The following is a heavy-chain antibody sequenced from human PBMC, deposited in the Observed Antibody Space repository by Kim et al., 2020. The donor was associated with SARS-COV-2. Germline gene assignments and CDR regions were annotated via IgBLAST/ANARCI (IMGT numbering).Heavy chain of an antibody. Sequence: STYYANTLKGRFTISRDNSENTLYLQMNILRAEDTAVYYGAKDSGGIVDYWGEGTLVTVSS. J-gene: IGHJ4*02. CDR3: AKDSGGIVDY. V-gene: IGHV3-23*01. D-gene: IGHD1-26*01. CDR2: ST.